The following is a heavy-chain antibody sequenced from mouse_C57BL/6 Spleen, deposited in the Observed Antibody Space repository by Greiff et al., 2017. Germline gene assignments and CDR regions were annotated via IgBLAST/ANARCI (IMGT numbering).Heavy chain of an antibody. V-gene: IGHV1-55*01. CDR2: IYPGSGST. CDR1: GYTFTSYW. D-gene: IGHD2-4*01. CDR3: ATRRTSMSTTLFDY. Sequence: QVQLQQPGAELVKPGASVKMSCKASGYTFTSYWITWVKQRPGQGLEWIGDIYPGSGSTNYNEKFKSKATLTVDTSSSTAYMQLSSLTSEDSAVYDCATRRTSMSTTLFDYWGQGTTLTVSS. J-gene: IGHJ2*01.